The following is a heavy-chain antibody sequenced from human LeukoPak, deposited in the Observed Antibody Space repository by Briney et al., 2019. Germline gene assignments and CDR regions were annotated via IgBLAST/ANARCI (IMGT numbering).Heavy chain of an antibody. J-gene: IGHJ4*02. CDR1: GYTFTSYY. CDR3: ARAGNAYCDFWSGDDY. Sequence: ASVKVSCKASGYTFTSYYMHWGRQAPGQGLEWMGIINPSGGSTSYAQKFQGRVTMTRDMSTSTVYMELSSLRSEDTAVYYCARAGNAYCDFWSGDDYWGQGTLVTVSS. D-gene: IGHD3-3*01. CDR2: INPSGGST. V-gene: IGHV1-46*01.